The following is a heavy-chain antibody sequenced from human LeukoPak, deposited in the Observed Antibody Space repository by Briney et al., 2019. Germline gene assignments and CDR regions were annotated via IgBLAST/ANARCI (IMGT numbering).Heavy chain of an antibody. CDR3: AKDPSRVVPAARLDY. D-gene: IGHD2-2*01. CDR1: GLTFSSYA. Sequence: PGGSLRLSCAASGLTFSSYAMSWVRQAPGKGLEWVSAISGSGGSTYYADSVKGRFTISRDNSKNTLYLQMNSLRAEDTAVYYCAKDPSRVVPAARLDYWGQGTLVTVSS. CDR2: ISGSGGST. V-gene: IGHV3-23*01. J-gene: IGHJ4*02.